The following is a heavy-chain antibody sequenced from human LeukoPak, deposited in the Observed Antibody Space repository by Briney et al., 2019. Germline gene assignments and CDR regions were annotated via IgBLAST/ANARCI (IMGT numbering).Heavy chain of an antibody. CDR3: ARGVVDTANYYYYYYMDV. V-gene: IGHV4-61*10. CDR2: IYYSGST. D-gene: IGHD5-18*01. Sequence: PSETLSLTCTVSGGSISSGGYYWSWIRQPAGKGLEWIGYIYYSGSTNYNPSLKSRVTISVDTSKNQFSLKLSSVTAADTAVYYCARGVVDTANYYYYYYMDVWGKGTTVTVSS. J-gene: IGHJ6*03. CDR1: GGSISSGGYY.